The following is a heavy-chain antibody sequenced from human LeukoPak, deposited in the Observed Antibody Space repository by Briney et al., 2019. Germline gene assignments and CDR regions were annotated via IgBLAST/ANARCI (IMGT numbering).Heavy chain of an antibody. CDR3: ATSRGGVWGQQVHYYYMDV. CDR2: IIPMFNSA. J-gene: IGHJ6*03. D-gene: IGHD3-16*01. Sequence: SVRVSCKASGGTFNNYVISWVRQAPGQGLEWMGGIIPMFNSANYAQKFQGRVTITTDESASTAYMELSSLRSEGTAVFYCATSRGGVWGQQVHYYYMDVWGEGTTVTVSS. V-gene: IGHV1-69*05. CDR1: GGTFNNYV.